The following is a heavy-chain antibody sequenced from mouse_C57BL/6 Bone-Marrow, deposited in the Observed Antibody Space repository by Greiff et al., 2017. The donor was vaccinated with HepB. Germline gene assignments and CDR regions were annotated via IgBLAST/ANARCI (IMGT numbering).Heavy chain of an antibody. CDR3: AREVDY. CDR2: IDPSDSYT. J-gene: IGHJ4*01. CDR1: GYTFTSYW. Sequence: VQLQQSGAELVRPGTSVKLSCKASGYTFTSYWMHWVKQRPGQGLEWIGVIDPSDSYTNYNQKFKGKATLTVDPSSSTAYMQLSSLTSEDSAVYYCAREVDYWGQGTSVTVSS. V-gene: IGHV1-59*01.